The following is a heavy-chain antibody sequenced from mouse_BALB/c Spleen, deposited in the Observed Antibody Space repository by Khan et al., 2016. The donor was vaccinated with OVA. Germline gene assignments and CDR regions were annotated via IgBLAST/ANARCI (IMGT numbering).Heavy chain of an antibody. CDR2: IYPGTDNS. J-gene: IGHJ2*01. V-gene: IGHV1-76*01. D-gene: IGHD3-2*02. CDR3: AREEALYHFDH. Sequence: QVQLKESGAELVRPAASVKLSCKTSGYIFTSYWIHWVKQRSGQGLEWLARIYPGTDNSYYNEKFKDKATLTADKSSSTAYMQPSRLTSEDSDVYVCAREEALYHFDHWGQGTTLTVSS. CDR1: GYIFTSYW.